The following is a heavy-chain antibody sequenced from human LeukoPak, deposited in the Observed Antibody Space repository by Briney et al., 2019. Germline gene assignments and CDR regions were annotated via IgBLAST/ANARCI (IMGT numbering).Heavy chain of an antibody. J-gene: IGHJ4*02. D-gene: IGHD2-15*01. CDR1: GGTFSSYG. CDR3: ARVLAVVVAATYPRHFDY. V-gene: IGHV1-18*01. CDR2: ISAYNGNT. Sequence: ASVKVSCKASGGTFSSYGISWVRQAPGQGLEWMGWISAYNGNTNYAQKLQGRVTMTTDTSTSTAYMELRSLRSDDTAVYYCARVLAVVVAATYPRHFDYWGQGALVTVSS.